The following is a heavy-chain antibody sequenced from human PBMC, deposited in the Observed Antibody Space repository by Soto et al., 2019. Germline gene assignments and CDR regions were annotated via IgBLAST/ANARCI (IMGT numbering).Heavy chain of an antibody. CDR3: ARFTELERRTFDY. CDR2: IYPGDSDT. Sequence: SLKISCTGSGYSFTSYWIGWVRQMPGKGLEWMGIIYPGDSDTRYSPSFQGQVTISADKSISTAYLQWSSLKASDTAMYYCARFTELERRTFDYWGQGTLVTVSS. J-gene: IGHJ4*02. D-gene: IGHD1-1*01. V-gene: IGHV5-51*01. CDR1: GYSFTSYW.